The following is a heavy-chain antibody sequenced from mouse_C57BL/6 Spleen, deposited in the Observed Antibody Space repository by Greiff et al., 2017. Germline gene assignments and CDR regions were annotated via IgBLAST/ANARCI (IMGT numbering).Heavy chain of an antibody. D-gene: IGHD1-1*01. CDR1: GYTFTDYE. CDR3: TRMATVVGPLYYAMDY. Sequence: QVQLQQSGAELVRPGASVTLSCKASGYTFTDYEMHWVKQTPVHGLEWIGAIDPETGGTAYNQKFKGKAILTADKSSSTAYMELRSLTSEDSAVYYCTRMATVVGPLYYAMDYWGQGTSVTVSS. CDR2: IDPETGGT. J-gene: IGHJ4*01. V-gene: IGHV1-15*01.